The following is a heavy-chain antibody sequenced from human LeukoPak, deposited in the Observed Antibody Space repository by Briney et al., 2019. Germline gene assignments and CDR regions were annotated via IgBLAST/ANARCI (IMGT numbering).Heavy chain of an antibody. CDR3: ARGLAGAHSGAIYSDL. CDR2: IYNHGRT. V-gene: IGHV4-59*01. CDR1: GASLTY. D-gene: IGHD1-26*01. J-gene: IGHJ2*01. Sequence: SETLSLTCTVFGASLTYRTWIRQPPGTGLEWIGVIYNHGRTEYNPSLKSRVTISFYTSANEVSLKLRSVTAADTAVYYCARGLAGAHSGAIYSDLWGRGTVVTVSS.